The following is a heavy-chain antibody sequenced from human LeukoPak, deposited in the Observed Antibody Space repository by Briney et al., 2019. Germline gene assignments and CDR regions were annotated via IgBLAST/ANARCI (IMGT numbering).Heavy chain of an antibody. Sequence: ASVKVSCKASGYTFTNYYIHWVRQAPGQGLEWMGLINPSGGTTNCAQKFQGRVTMTRDTSTSTVYMELSSLRSEDTAVYYCARDLGYSSSWPHWYFDLWGRGTLVTVSS. CDR1: GYTFTNYY. CDR2: INPSGGTT. D-gene: IGHD6-13*01. J-gene: IGHJ2*01. V-gene: IGHV1-46*01. CDR3: ARDLGYSSSWPHWYFDL.